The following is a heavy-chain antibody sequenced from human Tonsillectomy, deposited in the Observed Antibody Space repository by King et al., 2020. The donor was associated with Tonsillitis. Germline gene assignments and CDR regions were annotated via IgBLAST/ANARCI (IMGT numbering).Heavy chain of an antibody. CDR1: GGSISSEY. J-gene: IGHJ5*02. Sequence: VQLQESGPGLVKPSETLSLTCTVSGGSISSEYWSWIRQPPGKGLEWIGYIYYSGNTNYNPSLKSRVTISVDTSKNQFSLKLRYVTAADTAVYYCARVIAVAGLNWFDPWGQGTLVTVSS. D-gene: IGHD6-19*01. CDR3: ARVIAVAGLNWFDP. V-gene: IGHV4-59*01. CDR2: IYYSGNT.